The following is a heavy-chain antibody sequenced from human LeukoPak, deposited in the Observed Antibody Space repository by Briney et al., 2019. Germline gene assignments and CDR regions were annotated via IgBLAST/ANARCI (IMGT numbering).Heavy chain of an antibody. CDR2: IYYSGST. V-gene: IGHV4-30-4*01. J-gene: IGHJ4*02. Sequence: SETLSLTCTVSGGSISSGDYYWSWIRQPPGKGLEWIGYIYYSGSTYYNPSLKSRVTISVGTSKNQFSLKLSSVTAADTAVYYCARGNCSGDSCYLIFDYWGQGTLVTVSS. CDR3: ARGNCSGDSCYLIFDY. D-gene: IGHD2-15*01. CDR1: GGSISSGDYY.